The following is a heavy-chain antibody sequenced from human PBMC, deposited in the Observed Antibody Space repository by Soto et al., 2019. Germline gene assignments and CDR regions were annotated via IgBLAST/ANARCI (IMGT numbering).Heavy chain of an antibody. J-gene: IGHJ4*02. D-gene: IGHD3-22*01. CDR1: GFTFSSYA. CDR2: ISGSGGST. V-gene: IGHV3-23*01. Sequence: GGSLRLSCAASGFTFSSYAMSWVRQAPGKGLEWVSAISGSGGSTYYADSVKGRFTISRDNSKNTLYLQMNSLRAEDTAVYYCAKGFSTMIVVVITGFDYWGQGTLVTVSS. CDR3: AKGFSTMIVVVITGFDY.